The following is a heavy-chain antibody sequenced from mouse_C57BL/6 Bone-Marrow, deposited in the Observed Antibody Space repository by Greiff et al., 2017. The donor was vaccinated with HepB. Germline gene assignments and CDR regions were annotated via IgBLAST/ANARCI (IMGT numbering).Heavy chain of an antibody. D-gene: IGHD2-5*01. CDR2: ISSGSSTI. J-gene: IGHJ2*01. CDR1: GFTFSDYG. CDR3: ARPGYSNYPSFDY. Sequence: EVMLVESGGGLVKPGGSLKLSCAASGFTFSDYGMHWVRQAPEKGLEWVAYISSGSSTIYYADTVKGRFTISRDNAKNTLFLQMTSLRSEDTAMYYCARPGYSNYPSFDYWGQGTTLTVSS. V-gene: IGHV5-17*01.